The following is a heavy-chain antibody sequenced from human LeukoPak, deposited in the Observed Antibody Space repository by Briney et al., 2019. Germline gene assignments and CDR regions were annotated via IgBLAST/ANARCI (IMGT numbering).Heavy chain of an antibody. Sequence: PSETLSLICTVSGYSISRGYSWGWIRQPPGKGLEWIGNIYHSGSTNYSPSLKSRVTISVDTSKNQFSLKLSSVTAADTAVYYCARDFIAVAGIPWFDPWGQGTLVTVPS. CDR3: ARDFIAVAGIPWFDP. CDR1: GYSISRGYS. V-gene: IGHV4-38-2*02. D-gene: IGHD6-19*01. CDR2: IYHSGST. J-gene: IGHJ5*02.